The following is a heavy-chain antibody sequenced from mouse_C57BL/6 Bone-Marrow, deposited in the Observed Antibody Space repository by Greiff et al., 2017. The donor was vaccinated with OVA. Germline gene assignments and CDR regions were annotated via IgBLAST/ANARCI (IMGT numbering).Heavy chain of an antibody. Sequence: LVESGPELVKPGASVKISCKASGYAFSSSWLNWVKQRPGKGLVWIGRIYPGDGDTNYNGKFKGKATLTADKSASTAYMQLSRLTSEDSAVYFCAREDDYDWYFDVWGTGTTVTVSS. V-gene: IGHV1-82*01. J-gene: IGHJ1*03. CDR3: AREDDYDWYFDV. D-gene: IGHD2-4*01. CDR2: IYPGDGDT. CDR1: GYAFSSSW.